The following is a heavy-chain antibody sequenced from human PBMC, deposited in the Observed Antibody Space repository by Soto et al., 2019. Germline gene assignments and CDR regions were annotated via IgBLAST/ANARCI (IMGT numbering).Heavy chain of an antibody. D-gene: IGHD3-10*01. Sequence: QVQLVQSGPEVKKPGASVRVSCMTSGYAFTSYGVNWVRQVPGQGLEWMGWIAPHSGRTTYLPKFQGGVTITADPSTNTAYMELTSLSSDDTGIYFCARAATGSYHSAYWGQGTVVTVSA. CDR1: GYAFTSYG. CDR2: IAPHSGRT. V-gene: IGHV1-18*04. CDR3: ARAATGSYHSAY. J-gene: IGHJ4*02.